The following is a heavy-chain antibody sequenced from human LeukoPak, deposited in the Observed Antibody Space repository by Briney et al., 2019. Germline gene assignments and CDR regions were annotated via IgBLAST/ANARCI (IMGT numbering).Heavy chain of an antibody. V-gene: IGHV4-39*07. CDR2: IYYSGST. D-gene: IGHD3-10*01. CDR3: ARDSYYYGSGGYYGMDV. Sequence: SETLSLTCTVSGGSISSSSYYWGWIRQPPGKGLEWIGSIYYSGSTYYNPSLKSRVTISVDTSKNQFSLKLSSVTAADTAVYYCARDSYYYGSGGYYGMDVWGQGTTVTVSS. J-gene: IGHJ6*02. CDR1: GGSISSSSYY.